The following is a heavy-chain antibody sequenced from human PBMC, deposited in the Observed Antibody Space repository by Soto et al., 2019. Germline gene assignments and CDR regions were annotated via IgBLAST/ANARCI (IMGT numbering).Heavy chain of an antibody. D-gene: IGHD6-13*01. CDR1: GITFIADA. V-gene: IGHV3-23*01. J-gene: IGHJ4*02. CDR3: AKSFSSNWYDYFDY. Sequence: GGSLRLSCAASGITFIADAMSWVRQAPGKGLEWVSAISGSGATTYYADSVKGRFTISRDKSKDTLYLQMNSLRAEDTALYYCAKSFSSNWYDYFDYWGQGSLVTVSS. CDR2: ISGSGATT.